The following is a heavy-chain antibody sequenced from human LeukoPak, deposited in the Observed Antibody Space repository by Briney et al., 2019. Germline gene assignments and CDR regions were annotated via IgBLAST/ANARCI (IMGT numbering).Heavy chain of an antibody. D-gene: IGHD1-26*01. V-gene: IGHV1-2*02. J-gene: IGHJ3*02. CDR2: INPNSGGT. CDR3: ARAWSYYRQRESEAFDI. CDR1: GYTFTSYE. Sequence: ASVKVSCKASGYTFTSYEINWVRQATGQGLEWMGWINPNSGGTNYALKFQGRVTMTRDTSISTAYMELSRLRSDDTAVYYCARAWSYYRQRESEAFDIWGQGTMVTVSS.